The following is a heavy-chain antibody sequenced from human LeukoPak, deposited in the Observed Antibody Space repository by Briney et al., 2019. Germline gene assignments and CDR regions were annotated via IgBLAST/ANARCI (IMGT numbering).Heavy chain of an antibody. D-gene: IGHD1-14*01. CDR2: INSDGYST. V-gene: IGHV3-74*01. CDR1: GFTFSSYW. CDR3: ARANRGALDFDY. Sequence: PGGSLRLSCAASGFTFSSYWMHWVRQAPGKGLVWVSRINSDGYSTSYADSVKGRFTISRDNAKNTLYLQMNSLRAEDTAVYYCARANRGALDFDYWGQGTLVTVSS. J-gene: IGHJ4*02.